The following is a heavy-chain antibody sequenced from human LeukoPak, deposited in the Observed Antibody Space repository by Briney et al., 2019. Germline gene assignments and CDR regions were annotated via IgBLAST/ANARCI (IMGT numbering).Heavy chain of an antibody. J-gene: IGHJ4*02. CDR1: GGSLSSHF. CDR2: VYYSGST. Sequence: SETLSLTCTVSGGSLSSHFWSWIRQPPGKVLEWIGDVYYSGSTNYNPPLKSRVTISVVTPKNQFSLKLSSVTAADTAVYYCARGPPRYESSAYYSSAFDFWGQGTLVTGSS. CDR3: ARGPPRYESSAYYSSAFDF. D-gene: IGHD3-22*01. V-gene: IGHV4-59*11.